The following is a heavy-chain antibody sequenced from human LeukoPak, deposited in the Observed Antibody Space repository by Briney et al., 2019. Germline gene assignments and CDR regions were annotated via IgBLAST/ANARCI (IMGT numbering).Heavy chain of an antibody. J-gene: IGHJ6*02. Sequence: AGSLTLSCAASGFTFSSYAMSWVRQAPGKGLEWVSAISGSGGSTYYADSVKGRFTISRDNSKNTLYLQMNSLRAEDTAVYYCAKDEDRQWLVPCYYYGLDVWGQGTTVTVSS. CDR1: GFTFSSYA. V-gene: IGHV3-23*01. CDR2: ISGSGGST. CDR3: AKDEDRQWLVPCYYYGLDV. D-gene: IGHD6-19*01.